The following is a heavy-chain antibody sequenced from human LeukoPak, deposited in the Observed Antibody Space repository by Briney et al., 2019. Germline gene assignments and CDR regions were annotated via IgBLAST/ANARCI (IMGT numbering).Heavy chain of an antibody. V-gene: IGHV4-30-2*01. CDR3: ARASAWNYYFDY. J-gene: IGHJ4*02. D-gene: IGHD1-1*01. CDR1: GGSISSDDYS. Sequence: PPETLSLTCAVSGGSISSDDYSWNWIRQPPGKGLEWIGFIYHSGGTYYNPSLKSRVTISVDRSKNQFSLKLSSVTAADTALYYCARASAWNYYFDYWGQGTLVTVSS. CDR2: IYHSGGT.